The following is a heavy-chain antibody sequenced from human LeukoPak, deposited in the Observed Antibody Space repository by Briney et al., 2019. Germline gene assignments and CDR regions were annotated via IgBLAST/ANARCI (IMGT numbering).Heavy chain of an antibody. Sequence: SGTLSLTCAVSGGSISSSNWWSWVRQPPGKGLEWIGEIYHSGSTNYNPSLKSRVTISVDKSKNQFSLKLSSVTAADTAVYYCARGYYYGSGSRRPLGYWGQGTLVTVSS. J-gene: IGHJ4*02. CDR1: GGSISSSNW. CDR2: IYHSGST. D-gene: IGHD3-10*01. V-gene: IGHV4-4*02. CDR3: ARGYYYGSGSRRPLGY.